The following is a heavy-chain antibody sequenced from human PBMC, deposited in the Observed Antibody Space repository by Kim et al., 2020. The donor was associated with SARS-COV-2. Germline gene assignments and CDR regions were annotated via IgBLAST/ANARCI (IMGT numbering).Heavy chain of an antibody. J-gene: IGHJ4*02. D-gene: IGHD3-9*01. Sequence: GGSLRLSCAASGFTFSSYSMNWVRQAPGKGLEWVSYISSSSSTIYYADSVKGRFTISRDNAKNSLYLQMNSLRDEDTAVYYCAREGLLNVLRYFDWFPLFDYWGQGTLVTVSS. CDR1: GFTFSSYS. CDR2: ISSSSSTI. CDR3: AREGLLNVLRYFDWFPLFDY. V-gene: IGHV3-48*02.